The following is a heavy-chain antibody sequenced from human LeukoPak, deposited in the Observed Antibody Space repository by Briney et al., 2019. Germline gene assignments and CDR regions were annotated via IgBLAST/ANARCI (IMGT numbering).Heavy chain of an antibody. CDR2: ISANKGNT. J-gene: IGHJ4*02. CDR3: ASRSGTYPYYFDY. Sequence: GALVKVSCKASGFTFNSYRISWVRQAPGRGLEWMGWISANKGNTNYAQKLQGRVTMTTDTSTRTVYMELRSLRSDDTAVYYCASRSGTYPYYFDYWGQGTLVTVSS. D-gene: IGHD1-26*01. V-gene: IGHV1-18*01. CDR1: GFTFNSYR.